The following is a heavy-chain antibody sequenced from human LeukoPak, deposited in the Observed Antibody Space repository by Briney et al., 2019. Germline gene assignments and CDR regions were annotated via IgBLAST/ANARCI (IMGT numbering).Heavy chain of an antibody. CDR1: GGSISSRSYS. D-gene: IGHD6-13*01. J-gene: IGHJ5*02. Sequence: PSETLSLTCTVSGGSISSRSYSWGWIRQPPGKGLEWIGSIYYSGSTYYTPSLKSRVTISVDTSKNQFSLKLSSVTAADTAVYYCARGNRDIAAAGNFWFDPWGQGTLVTVSS. CDR2: IYYSGST. CDR3: ARGNRDIAAAGNFWFDP. V-gene: IGHV4-39*01.